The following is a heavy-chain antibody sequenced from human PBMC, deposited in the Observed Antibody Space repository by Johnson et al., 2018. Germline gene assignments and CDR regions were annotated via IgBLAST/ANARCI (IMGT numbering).Heavy chain of an antibody. CDR1: GFTFNSYG. CDR2: ISYDGSNK. V-gene: IGHV3-30*18. J-gene: IGHJ6*03. CDR3: AKGPGLQYSNYYYFYMDV. Sequence: QVQLVQSGGGVVQPGRSLRLSCEASGFTFNSYGIHWVRQAPGKGLEWVAVISYDGSNKYYADSVKGRFTISRDNSKNTLYLQMNSLRAEDTAVYYCAKGPGLQYSNYYYFYMDVWGKGTTVTVSS. D-gene: IGHD4-11*01.